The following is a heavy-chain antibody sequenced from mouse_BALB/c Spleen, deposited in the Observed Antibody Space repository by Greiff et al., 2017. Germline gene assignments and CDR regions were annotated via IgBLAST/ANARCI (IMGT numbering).Heavy chain of an antibody. V-gene: IGHV10-1*02. D-gene: IGHD2-1*01. Sequence: EVQVVESGGGLVQPKGSLKLSCAASGFTFNTYAMNWVRQAPGKGLEWVARIRSKSNNYATYYADSVKDRFTISRDDSQSMLYLQMNNLKTEDTAMYYCVRDYGNSAWFAYWGQGTLVTVSA. CDR1: GFTFNTYA. CDR3: VRDYGNSAWFAY. CDR2: IRSKSNNYAT. J-gene: IGHJ3*01.